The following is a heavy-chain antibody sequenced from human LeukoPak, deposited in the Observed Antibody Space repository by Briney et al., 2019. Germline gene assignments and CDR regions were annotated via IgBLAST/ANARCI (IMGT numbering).Heavy chain of an antibody. D-gene: IGHD1-26*01. CDR1: GFSLTTSGVG. J-gene: IGHJ4*02. CDR3: AHRVPGGTSRLDY. CDR2: VYWNDDA. V-gene: IGHV2-5*01. Sequence: SGPTLVKPTQTLTLTCSFSGFSLTTSGVGVAWIRQPPGKALEWLALVYWNDDALYTPSLKNRLTITKDTSKNQVVLTMSNMDPVDTATHFWAHRVPGGTSRLDYWGRGTLVTVSS.